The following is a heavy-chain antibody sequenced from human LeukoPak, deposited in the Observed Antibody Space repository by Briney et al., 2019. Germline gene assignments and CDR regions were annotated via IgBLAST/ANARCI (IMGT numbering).Heavy chain of an antibody. Sequence: SETLSLTCTVSGGSISSYYWSWIRQPPGKGLEWIGYIYYSGSTNYNPSLKSRVTISVDTSKNQFSLKLSSVTAADTAVYYCAGEGGTAMAPDYWGQGTLVTVSS. CDR2: IYYSGST. V-gene: IGHV4-59*01. D-gene: IGHD5-18*01. CDR1: GGSISSYY. CDR3: AGEGGTAMAPDY. J-gene: IGHJ4*02.